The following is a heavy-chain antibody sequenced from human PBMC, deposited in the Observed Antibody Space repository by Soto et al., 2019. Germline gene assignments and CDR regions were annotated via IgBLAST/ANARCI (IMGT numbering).Heavy chain of an antibody. D-gene: IGHD3-22*01. CDR2: INHSGST. CDR3: AGTMIVVVTSYYYYYGMDV. V-gene: IGHV4-34*01. Sequence: QVQLQQWGAGLLKPSETLSLTCAVYGGSFSGYYWSWIRQPPGKGLEWIGGINHSGSTNYNPSLKSRVTISVDTSKNQFSLKLSSVTAADTAVYYCAGTMIVVVTSYYYYYGMDVWGQGTTVTVSS. J-gene: IGHJ6*02. CDR1: GGSFSGYY.